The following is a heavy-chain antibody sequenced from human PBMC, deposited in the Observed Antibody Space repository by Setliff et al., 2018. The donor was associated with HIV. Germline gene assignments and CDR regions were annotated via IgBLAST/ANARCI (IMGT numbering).Heavy chain of an antibody. CDR3: AGLYGDYGGGY. D-gene: IGHD4-17*01. CDR1: GGSFNTYS. Sequence: SVKVSCKTSGGSFNTYSISWVRQAPGQGLEWMGGIITILGGVTKNAQKFQGRVTITADESTNTAYMELSSLRSEDTAVYYCAGLYGDYGGGYWGHGTLVTVSS. V-gene: IGHV1-69*10. J-gene: IGHJ4*01. CDR2: IITILGGVT.